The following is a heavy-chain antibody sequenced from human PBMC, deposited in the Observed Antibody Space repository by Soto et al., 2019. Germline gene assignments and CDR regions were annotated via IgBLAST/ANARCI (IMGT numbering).Heavy chain of an antibody. CDR3: ARDARPTRRYSYYYMDV. CDR2: IWYDGSNK. D-gene: IGHD6-6*01. V-gene: IGHV3-33*01. J-gene: IGHJ6*03. CDR1: GFTFSSYG. Sequence: GGSLRLSCAASGFTFSSYGMHWVRQAPGKGLEWVAVIWYDGSNKYYADSVKGRFTISRDNSKNTLYLQMNSLRAEDTAVYYCARDARPTRRYSYYYMDVWGKGTTVTVSS.